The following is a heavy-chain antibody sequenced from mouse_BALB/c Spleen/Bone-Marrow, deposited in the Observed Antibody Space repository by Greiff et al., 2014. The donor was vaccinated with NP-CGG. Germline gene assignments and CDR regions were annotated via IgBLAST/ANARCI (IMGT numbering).Heavy chain of an antibody. CDR3: ARWEYYAMDY. CDR1: GFNIKDTY. CDR2: IDPANGNT. J-gene: IGHJ4*01. Sequence: EVMLVESGAELVKPGASVKLSCTVSGFNIKDTYMHWVKQRPEQGLEWIGRIDPANGNTKYDPKFQGKATITADTSSNTAYLQLSSLTSEDTAVYYCARWEYYAMDYWGQGTSVTVSS. V-gene: IGHV14-3*02. D-gene: IGHD4-1*01.